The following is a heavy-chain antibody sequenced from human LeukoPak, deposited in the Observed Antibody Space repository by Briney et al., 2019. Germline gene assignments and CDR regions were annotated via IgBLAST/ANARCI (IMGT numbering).Heavy chain of an antibody. CDR1: GFTFSSYW. Sequence: PGGSLRLSCAASGFTFSSYWMNWVRQTPGKGLEWVANIKQDGSEKYYVDSVKGRFTISRDNAKNSLYLQMNSLRAEDTAVYYCARDVVVVVVAAIDYWGQATLVTVSS. D-gene: IGHD2-15*01. V-gene: IGHV3-7*01. CDR2: IKQDGSEK. CDR3: ARDVVVVVVAAIDY. J-gene: IGHJ4*02.